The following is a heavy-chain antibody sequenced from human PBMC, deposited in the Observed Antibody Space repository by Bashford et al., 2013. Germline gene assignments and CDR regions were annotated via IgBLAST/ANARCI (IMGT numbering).Heavy chain of an antibody. J-gene: IGHJ5*02. D-gene: IGHD1-1*01. Sequence: GGSRETLLCSVWIHFSSYGMHWVRQAPGKGLEWVAVISYDGSNKYYADSVKGRFTISRDNSKNTLYLQMNSLRAEDTAVYYCAREAGTGWFDPWGQGTLVTVSS. CDR2: ISYDGSNK. CDR3: AREAGTGWFDP. V-gene: IGHV3-30*19. CDR1: IHFSSYG.